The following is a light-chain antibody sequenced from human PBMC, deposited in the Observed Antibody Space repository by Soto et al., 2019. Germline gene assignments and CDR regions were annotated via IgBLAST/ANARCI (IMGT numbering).Light chain of an antibody. V-gene: IGKV3-15*01. CDR2: GAS. Sequence: EIVMTQSPATLSVSPGERVTLSCRASQSVRSNLAWYQQQPGQAPRLLIYGASTRATGLPARFSGSGSGTDFTLTISSLQSEDFAVYYCQQYNTWPPITFGQGTRLEIK. CDR3: QQYNTWPPIT. J-gene: IGKJ5*01. CDR1: QSVRSN.